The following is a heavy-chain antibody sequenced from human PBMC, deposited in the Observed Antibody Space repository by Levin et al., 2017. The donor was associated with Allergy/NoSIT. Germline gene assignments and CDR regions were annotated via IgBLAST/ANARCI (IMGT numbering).Heavy chain of an antibody. CDR3: ARDSEVEWLVLSAFLI. Sequence: GESLKISCAASGFTFSSYSMNWVRQAPGKGLEWVSSISSSSSYIYYADSVKGRFTISRDNAKNSLYLQMNSLRAEDTAVYYCARDSEVEWLVLSAFLIWGQGTMVTVSS. J-gene: IGHJ3*02. V-gene: IGHV3-21*01. CDR2: ISSSSSYI. D-gene: IGHD6-19*01. CDR1: GFTFSSYS.